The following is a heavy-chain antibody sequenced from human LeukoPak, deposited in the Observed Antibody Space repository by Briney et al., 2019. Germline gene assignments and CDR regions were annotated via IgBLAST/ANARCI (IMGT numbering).Heavy chain of an antibody. J-gene: IGHJ4*02. CDR1: GFTFSSYA. D-gene: IGHD2-21*01. Sequence: GGSLRLSCAASGFTFSSYAMHWVRQAPGKGLEWVAVISYDGSNKYYADSVRGRFTISRDNSKNTLYLQMNSLRAEDTAVYYCARDIPPTVYWGQGTLVTVSS. CDR3: ARDIPPTVY. CDR2: ISYDGSNK. V-gene: IGHV3-30*04.